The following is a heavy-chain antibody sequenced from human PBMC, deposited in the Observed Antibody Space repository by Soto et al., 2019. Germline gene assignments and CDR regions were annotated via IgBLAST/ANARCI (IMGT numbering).Heavy chain of an antibody. V-gene: IGHV1-46*01. CDR3: ARTYCAADCPRRDFHY. CDR2: INPSGGRT. J-gene: IGHJ4*02. CDR1: GYILSSYN. Sequence: QVQLVQSGAEVKEPGASVKVSCKASGYILSSYNMHWVRQAPGQGLEWMGMINPSGGRTSYAQKFHDRVTMTRDTSTNTVYMELSSLKSDDTAVYYCARTYCAADCPRRDFHYWGQGTLVTVSS. D-gene: IGHD2-21*02.